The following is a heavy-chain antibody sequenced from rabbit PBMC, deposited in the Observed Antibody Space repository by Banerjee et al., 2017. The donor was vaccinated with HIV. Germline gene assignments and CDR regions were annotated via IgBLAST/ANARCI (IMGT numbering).Heavy chain of an antibody. V-gene: IGHV1S45*01. J-gene: IGHJ3*01. D-gene: IGHD2-1*01. CDR1: GFDLSSYYY. Sequence: QEQLEESGGGLVKPEGSLTLTCTASGFDLSSYYYMCWVRQAPGKGLEWIACIFTGSGSTDYASWAKGRFTFSKTPSTTMTLQMTSLTAADTATYFCARADYNDYGGYGGAITRLDLWGPGTLVTVS. CDR2: IFTGSGST. CDR3: ARADYNDYGGYGGAITRLDL.